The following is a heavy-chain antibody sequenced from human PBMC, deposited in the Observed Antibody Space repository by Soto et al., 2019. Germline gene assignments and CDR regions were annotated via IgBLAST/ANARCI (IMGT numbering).Heavy chain of an antibody. D-gene: IGHD4-17*01. CDR3: TSLYYGH. V-gene: IGHV3-15*01. Sequence: LRLSCAASEFTFTNAWMSWVRQAPGKGLEWVGRIKSKTAGGTTDYAAPVQGRFTISRDESRNTLYLQMNSLKTEDTAVYYCTSLYYGHWGQGTLVTVSS. J-gene: IGHJ4*02. CDR2: IKSKTAGGTT. CDR1: EFTFTNAW.